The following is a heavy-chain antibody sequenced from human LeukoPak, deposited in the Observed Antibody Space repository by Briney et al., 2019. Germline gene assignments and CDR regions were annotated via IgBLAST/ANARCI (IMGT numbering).Heavy chain of an antibody. D-gene: IGHD2-21*01. CDR1: GFTFSSYG. CDR3: ATEGFVVAAAGHIGYFQH. Sequence: GRPLRLSCAASGFTFSSYGMHWVRQAPGKGLEWVAVIWYDGGDKYYADSVKGRFTISRDNSKSTLYLQMNSLRAEDTAVYYCATEGFVVAAAGHIGYFQHWGQGTLVTVSS. CDR2: IWYDGGDK. V-gene: IGHV3-33*01. J-gene: IGHJ1*01.